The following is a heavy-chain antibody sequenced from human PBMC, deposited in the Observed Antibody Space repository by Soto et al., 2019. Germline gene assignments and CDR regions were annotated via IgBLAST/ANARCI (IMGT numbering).Heavy chain of an antibody. CDR1: GFTFSDYY. Sequence: GGAVRLSCAASGFTFSDYYMSWIRQAPGKGLEWVSSISSTVSTIYYADSVKGRLTVSRDNAKNSLYLQMDRLRPEDTAVYYCARSLDSGVYEDSVDPCGQGSLVTVSS. V-gene: IGHV3-11*01. J-gene: IGHJ5*02. CDR2: ISSTVSTI. D-gene: IGHD4-17*01. CDR3: ARSLDSGVYEDSVDP.